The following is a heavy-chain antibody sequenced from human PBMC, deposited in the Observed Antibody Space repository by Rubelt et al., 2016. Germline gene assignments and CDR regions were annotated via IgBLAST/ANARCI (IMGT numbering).Heavy chain of an antibody. V-gene: IGHV3-7*01. CDR1: GFSFSDRW. CDR2: INQNGGVT. CDR3: SRALEY. Sequence: EVHLVESGGDLVQPGGSLRLSCEASGFSFSDRWMDWVRQAPGKGLEWVANINQNGGVTNYVGAGKGRFTSSRDNAKNSVYWQMTSLRAEDTAVYYCSRALEYLGQGTLVTVSS. J-gene: IGHJ4*02.